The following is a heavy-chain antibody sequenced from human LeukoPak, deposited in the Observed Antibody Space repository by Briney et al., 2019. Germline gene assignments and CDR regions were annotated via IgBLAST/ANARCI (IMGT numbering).Heavy chain of an antibody. CDR3: ARGRVSSSTWYSTYYYYFYMDV. V-gene: IGHV4-59*01. J-gene: IGHJ6*03. CDR2: VYHTGST. D-gene: IGHD1-1*01. Sequence: SETLSLTCSVSDDSITMYYWTWIRQPPGKGLEWIGYVYHTGSTNFNPSLNGRVSISRDTTKNLFSLRLRSVTAADTAVYFCARGRVSSSTWYSTYYYYFYMDVWGKGTTVTVSS. CDR1: DDSITMYY.